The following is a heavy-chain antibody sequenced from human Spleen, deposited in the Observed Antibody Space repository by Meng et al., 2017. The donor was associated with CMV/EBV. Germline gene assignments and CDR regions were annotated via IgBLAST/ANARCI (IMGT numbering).Heavy chain of an antibody. CDR1: GASIVSGSYC. D-gene: IGHD6-13*01. Sequence: AVSGASIVSGSYCWTWVRQRPGKGLGCIGYIHDSETTYYNPSLKSQIIMSVDTSKNHFSLKLSSVTAADTAVYYCASSSNDKWGIDYWGQGTLVTVSS. CDR3: ASSSNDKWGIDY. J-gene: IGHJ4*02. CDR2: IHDSETT. V-gene: IGHV4-31*11.